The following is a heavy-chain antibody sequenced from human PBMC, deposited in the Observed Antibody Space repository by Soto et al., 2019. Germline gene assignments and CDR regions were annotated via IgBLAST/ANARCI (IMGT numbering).Heavy chain of an antibody. CDR1: GGSISSGGYY. CDR3: AILFGGTRKNFDY. CDR2: IYYSGST. J-gene: IGHJ4*02. V-gene: IGHV4-31*03. D-gene: IGHD3-16*01. Sequence: SETLSLTCTVSGGSISSGGYYWSWIRQHPGKGLEWIGYIYYSGSTYYNPSLKSRVTISVDISKNQFSLKLSSVTAADTAVYYCAILFGGTRKNFDYWGQGTLVTVSS.